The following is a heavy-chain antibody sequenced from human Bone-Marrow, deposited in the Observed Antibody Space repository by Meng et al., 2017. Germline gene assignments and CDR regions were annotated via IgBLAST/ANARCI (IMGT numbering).Heavy chain of an antibody. V-gene: IGHV1-18*01. J-gene: IGHJ4*02. D-gene: IGHD1-26*01. CDR2: ISGYNGNT. CDR3: AREGGSYYPDY. Sequence: QVQLVQSGAEVKKPGASVKVSCKASGYTFTSFDINWVRQATGQGLEWIGWISGYNGNTKYAQKLQGRVTMTTDTSTSTAYMELRSLRSDDTAVYDCAREGGSYYPDYWGQGTLVTVSS. CDR1: GYTFTSFD.